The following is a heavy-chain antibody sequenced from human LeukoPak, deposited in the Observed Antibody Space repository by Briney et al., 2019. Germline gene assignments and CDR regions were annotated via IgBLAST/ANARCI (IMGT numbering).Heavy chain of an antibody. CDR3: ARALDSLYSSGWPSAGY. J-gene: IGHJ4*02. D-gene: IGHD6-19*01. CDR1: GFTFSSYS. CDR2: IKHDGSEK. V-gene: IGHV3-7*01. Sequence: PGGSLRLSCAASGFTFSSYSMNWVRQTPGKGLEWVANIKHDGSEKYHVDSVKGRFTISRDNAKNSLYLQMNSLRAEDTAVYYCARALDSLYSSGWPSAGYWGQGTLVTVSS.